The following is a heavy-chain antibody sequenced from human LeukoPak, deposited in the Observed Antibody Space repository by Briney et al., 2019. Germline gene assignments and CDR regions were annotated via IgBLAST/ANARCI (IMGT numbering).Heavy chain of an antibody. CDR3: ARDRESYYVDY. D-gene: IGHD3-10*01. J-gene: IGHJ4*02. Sequence: GGSLRLSCAASGFTVSNNYITWVRQAPGKGLEWVSIIYSDDSTYYADSVKGRFTISRDNSKNTLYLQMNSLKAEDTAVYYCARDRESYYVDYWGQGTLVTVSS. V-gene: IGHV3-66*01. CDR2: IYSDDST. CDR1: GFTVSNNY.